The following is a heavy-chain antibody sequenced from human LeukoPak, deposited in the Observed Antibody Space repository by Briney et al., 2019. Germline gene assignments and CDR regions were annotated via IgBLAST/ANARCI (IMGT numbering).Heavy chain of an antibody. CDR2: TYYRSKWYN. CDR1: GDIVSSDSAA. D-gene: IGHD5-18*01. V-gene: IGHV6-1*01. CDR3: ARARRYSYGRPFDY. J-gene: IGHJ4*02. Sequence: SQTLSLTCAISGDIVSSDSAAWNWIRQSPSRGLEWLGRTYYRSKWYNDYGVSVKSRITINPDTSKNQFSLQLNSVTPEDTAVYYCARARRYSYGRPFDYWGQGTLVTVSS.